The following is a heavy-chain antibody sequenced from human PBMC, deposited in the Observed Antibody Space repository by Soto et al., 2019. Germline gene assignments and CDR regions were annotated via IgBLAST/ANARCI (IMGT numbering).Heavy chain of an antibody. J-gene: IGHJ5*02. CDR2: INSDGSST. CDR3: ARVASYYGSGSLNWFDP. CDR1: GFIFSRYW. Sequence: GGSLRLSCAASGFIFSRYWMHWVRQAPGKGLVWVSCINSDGSSTSYADSVKGRFTVSRDNARNTLYLQMNSLRAEDTALYYCARVASYYGSGSLNWFDPWGQGTLVTVSS. V-gene: IGHV3-74*01. D-gene: IGHD3-10*01.